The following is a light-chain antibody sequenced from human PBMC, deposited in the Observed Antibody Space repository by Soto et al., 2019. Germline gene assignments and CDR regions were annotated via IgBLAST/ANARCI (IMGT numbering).Light chain of an antibody. V-gene: IGKV1-39*01. Sequence: DIQMTQSPSSLSASVGDRVTITCRASQNIFSYLSWYQHKPGKDPKLLIYAASSLQSGVPSRFNGSGSGTDFALTISSLQPEDFATFYCQQSYSVPHTFGQGTKVEI. CDR1: QNIFSY. J-gene: IGKJ2*01. CDR2: AAS. CDR3: QQSYSVPHT.